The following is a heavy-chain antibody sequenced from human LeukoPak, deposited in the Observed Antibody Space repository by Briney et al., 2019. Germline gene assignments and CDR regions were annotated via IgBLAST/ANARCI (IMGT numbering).Heavy chain of an antibody. D-gene: IGHD2-2*01. CDR2: ISGSGGST. CDR1: GFTFSSYA. V-gene: IGHV3-23*01. Sequence: GGSLRLSCAASGFTFSSYAMRWVRQAPGKGLEWVSAISGSGGSTYYADSVKGRFTISRDNSKNTLYLQMNSLRAEDTAVYYCAKDDEDSSSSGYWGQGTLVTVSS. J-gene: IGHJ4*02. CDR3: AKDDEDSSSSGY.